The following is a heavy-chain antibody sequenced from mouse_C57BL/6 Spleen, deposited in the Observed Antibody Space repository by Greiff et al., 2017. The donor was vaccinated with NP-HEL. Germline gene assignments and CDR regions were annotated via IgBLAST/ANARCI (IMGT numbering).Heavy chain of an antibody. J-gene: IGHJ2*01. V-gene: IGHV1-59*01. Sequence: VQLQQPGAELVRPGTSVKLSCKASGYTFTSYWMHWVKQRPGQGLEWIGVIDPSDSYTNYNQKFKGKATLTVDTSSSTAYMQLSSLTSEDSAVYYCARSLNWYYFDYWGQGTTLTVSS. CDR3: ARSLNWYYFDY. CDR1: GYTFTSYW. D-gene: IGHD4-1*02. CDR2: IDPSDSYT.